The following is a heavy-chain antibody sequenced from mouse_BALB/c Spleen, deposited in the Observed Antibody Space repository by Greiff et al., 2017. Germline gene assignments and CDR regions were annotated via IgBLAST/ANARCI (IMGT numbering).Heavy chain of an antibody. Sequence: QLQQSGPGLVKPSQSLSLTCTVTGYSITSDYAWNWIRQFPGNKLEWMGYISYSGSTSYNPSLKSRISITRDTSKNQFFLQLNSVTTEDTATYYCASLYDGYPWFAYWGQGTLVTVSA. J-gene: IGHJ3*01. V-gene: IGHV3-2*02. D-gene: IGHD2-3*01. CDR2: ISYSGST. CDR3: ASLYDGYPWFAY. CDR1: GYSITSDYA.